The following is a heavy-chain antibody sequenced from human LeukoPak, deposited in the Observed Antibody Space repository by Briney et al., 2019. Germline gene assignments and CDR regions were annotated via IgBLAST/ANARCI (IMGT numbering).Heavy chain of an antibody. J-gene: IGHJ5*02. D-gene: IGHD6-19*01. CDR2: INPSGST. CDR1: GGSFSGYY. Sequence: SETLSLTCAVYGGSFSGYYWSWIRQPPGKGLEWIGEINPSGSTNYNPSLKSRVTISVDTSKNQFSLKLSSVTAADTAVYYCARRGTFGLSSGWYPNWFDPWGQGTLVTVSS. V-gene: IGHV4-34*01. CDR3: ARRGTFGLSSGWYPNWFDP.